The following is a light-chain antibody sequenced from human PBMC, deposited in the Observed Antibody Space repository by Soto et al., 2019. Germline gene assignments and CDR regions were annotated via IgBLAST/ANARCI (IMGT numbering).Light chain of an antibody. J-gene: IGKJ5*01. CDR2: GAS. Sequence: EFVLTQSPGTLSLSPGERATLSCRTSHSVSSSYLAWYQQKPGQAPRLLIYGASSRATGIPDRFSGSGSGTDFTLTISRLEPEDFAVYYCQQYGSSPSTFGQGTRLEIK. CDR1: HSVSSSY. CDR3: QQYGSSPST. V-gene: IGKV3-20*01.